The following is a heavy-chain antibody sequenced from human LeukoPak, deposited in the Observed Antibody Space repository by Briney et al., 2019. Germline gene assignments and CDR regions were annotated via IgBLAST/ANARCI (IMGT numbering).Heavy chain of an antibody. CDR1: GFTFSSSA. CDR2: ISIDVDKT. D-gene: IGHD2-2*01. V-gene: IGHV3-23*01. CDR3: AKFSRSYCSSTRCSKYFDY. Sequence: AGGSLRLSCVASGFTFSSSAMTWVRQAPGKGLEWVSSISIDVDKTYYADSVKGRVTISRDNSKTTLYLQMNSLRAEDTAVYYCAKFSRSYCSSTRCSKYFDYWGQGTLVTVSS. J-gene: IGHJ4*02.